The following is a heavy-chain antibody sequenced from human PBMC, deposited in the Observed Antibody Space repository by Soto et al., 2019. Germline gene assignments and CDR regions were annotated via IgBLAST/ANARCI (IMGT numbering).Heavy chain of an antibody. CDR3: TTGYNSRQVLNH. J-gene: IGHJ5*02. Sequence: EVQLVESGGGLVEPGGSLRLSCATSGFTFSTCSMNWVRQAPGKGLEWVSSISATGTYTFYADSLKGRFTISRDNARNSLFLQMNSLRVEDTSLYYCTTGYNSRQVLNHLGQGALVTVSP. CDR1: GFTFSTCS. CDR2: ISATGTYT. D-gene: IGHD1-20*01. V-gene: IGHV3-21*01.